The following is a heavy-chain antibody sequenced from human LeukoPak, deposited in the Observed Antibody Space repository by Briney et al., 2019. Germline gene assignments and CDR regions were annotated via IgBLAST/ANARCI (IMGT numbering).Heavy chain of an antibody. Sequence: GGSLRLSCAVSGFTFSSYDMNWVRQAPGKGLEWVSYISTTGSTIYYADSVKGRFTTSRDNAKNSVYLQMNSLRAEDTAVYYCARMQQLVDFVDYWGQGTLVTVSS. D-gene: IGHD6-13*01. CDR1: GFTFSSYD. CDR3: ARMQQLVDFVDY. J-gene: IGHJ4*02. V-gene: IGHV3-48*03. CDR2: ISTTGSTI.